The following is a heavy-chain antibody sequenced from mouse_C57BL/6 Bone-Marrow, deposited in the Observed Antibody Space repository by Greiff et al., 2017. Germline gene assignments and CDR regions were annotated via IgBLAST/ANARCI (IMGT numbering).Heavy chain of an antibody. V-gene: IGHV1-78*01. J-gene: IGHJ4*01. CDR3: ARPPRIYYDYDEAMDY. CDR1: FYTFTYHT. D-gene: IGHD2-4*01. Sequence: QVQLQQSDAEVVPPFAPFTLSFNFSFYTFTYHTIHWMKQRPEQGLEWIGYIYPRDGSTKYNEKFKGKATLTADKSSSTAYMQLNSLTSEDSAVYFCARPPRIYYDYDEAMDYWGQGTSVTVSS. CDR2: IYPRDGST.